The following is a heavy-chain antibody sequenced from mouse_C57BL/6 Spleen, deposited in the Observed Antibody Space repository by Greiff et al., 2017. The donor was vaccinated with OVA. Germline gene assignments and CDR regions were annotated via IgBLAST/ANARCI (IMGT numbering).Heavy chain of an antibody. Sequence: EVQLQLSGAELVRPGASVKLSCTASGFNIKDDYMHWVKQRPEQGLEWIGWIDPENGDTEYASKFQGKATITADTSSNTAYLQLSSLTSEDTAVYYCTPITTVVAPFAYWGQGTTLTVSS. J-gene: IGHJ2*01. CDR3: TPITTVVAPFAY. D-gene: IGHD1-1*01. CDR1: GFNIKDDY. CDR2: IDPENGDT. V-gene: IGHV14-4*01.